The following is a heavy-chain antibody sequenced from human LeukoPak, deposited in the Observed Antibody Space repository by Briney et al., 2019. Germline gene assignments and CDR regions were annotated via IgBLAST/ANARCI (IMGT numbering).Heavy chain of an antibody. CDR1: GFXFSSYG. J-gene: IGHJ3*02. CDR3: XKDLLTGNDAFDI. D-gene: IGHD7-27*01. V-gene: IGHV3-30*18. CDR2: ISYDENNK. Sequence: PGGSLRLSCAASGFXFSSYGMHWVRXXPGKXLEGVAGISYDENNKYYAASVKGRFTISRDNSKNALYLQMNSLRAEDTAVYYXXKDLLTGNDAFDIWGQGTMVTVSS.